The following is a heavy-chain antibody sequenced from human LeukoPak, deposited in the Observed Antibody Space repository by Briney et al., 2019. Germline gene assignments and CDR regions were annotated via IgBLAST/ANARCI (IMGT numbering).Heavy chain of an antibody. CDR3: AKHYGSGSNDFDI. V-gene: IGHV4-59*01. Sequence: PSETLSLTCTVSGDSISSAYWSWIRQSPGKGLEWIGYIYYSGISDYNPSLKSRVTISVDTSKNQFSLKLRSVTAADTAVYYCAKHYGSGSNDFDIWGQGTMVTVS. CDR2: IYYSGIS. CDR1: GDSISSAY. J-gene: IGHJ3*02. D-gene: IGHD3-10*01.